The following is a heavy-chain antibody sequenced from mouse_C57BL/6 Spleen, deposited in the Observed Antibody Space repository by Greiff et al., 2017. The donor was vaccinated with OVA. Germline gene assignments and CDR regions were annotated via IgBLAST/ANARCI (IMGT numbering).Heavy chain of an antibody. V-gene: IGHV5-4*01. CDR3: ARDGSFAY. CDR1: GFTFSSYA. J-gene: IGHJ3*01. Sequence: EVQVVESGGGLVKPGGSLKLPCAASGFTFSSYAMSWVRQTPEKRLEWVATISDGGSYTYSPDNVKGRFTISRDNDKNNLYLQMSHLKAEDTAMDYCARDGSFAYWGQGTLVTVSA. CDR2: ISDGGSYT.